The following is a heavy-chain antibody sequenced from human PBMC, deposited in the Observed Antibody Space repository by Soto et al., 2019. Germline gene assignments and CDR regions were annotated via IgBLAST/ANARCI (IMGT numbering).Heavy chain of an antibody. V-gene: IGHV3-23*01. CDR2: ISGASTTT. Sequence: PGGSLRLSCAASGFTFGIYAMTWVRQAPGKGLQWVSSISGASTTTYYADSVKGRFTISRDNSKNTPYLQMNSLRAEDAAIYYCAKDLKSGTYSIMSVSLDYWGQGALVTVSS. CDR3: AKDLKSGTYSIMSVSLDY. CDR1: GFTFGIYA. D-gene: IGHD3-10*01. J-gene: IGHJ4*02.